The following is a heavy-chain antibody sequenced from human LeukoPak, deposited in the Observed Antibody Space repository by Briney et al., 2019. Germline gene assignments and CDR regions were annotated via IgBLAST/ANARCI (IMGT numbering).Heavy chain of an antibody. V-gene: IGHV4-34*09. J-gene: IGHJ4*02. D-gene: IGHD3-10*01. CDR2: INHSGST. CDR3: ARVRLYYGSGSTFDY. Sequence: SETLSLTCAVYGGSFSGYYWSWIRQPPGKGLEWIGEINHSGSTNYNPSLKSRVTISVDTSKNQFSLKLSSVTAADTAVYYCARVRLYYGSGSTFDYWGQGTLVTVSS. CDR1: GGSFSGYY.